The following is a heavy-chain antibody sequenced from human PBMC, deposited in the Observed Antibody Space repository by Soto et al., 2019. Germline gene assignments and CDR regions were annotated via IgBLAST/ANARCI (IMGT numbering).Heavy chain of an antibody. CDR3: ARGKDGSIDY. CDR2: TYYRSKWYN. Sequence: PSQTLSLTCAVSGDSVSSNSDSWNWIRQSPSRGLEWLGRTYYRSKWYNEYAVSVKSRITINPDTSKNQFSLQLNLVTPEDTAVYYCARGKDGSIDYWGQGTLVTVSS. V-gene: IGHV6-1*01. CDR1: GDSVSSNSDS. D-gene: IGHD5-12*01. J-gene: IGHJ4*02.